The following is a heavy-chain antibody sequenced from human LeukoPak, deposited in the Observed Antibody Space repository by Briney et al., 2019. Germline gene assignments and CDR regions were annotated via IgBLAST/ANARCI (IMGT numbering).Heavy chain of an antibody. CDR1: GGSISSYY. V-gene: IGHV4-59*01. D-gene: IGHD3/OR15-3a*01. J-gene: IGHJ6*03. Sequence: SETLSLTCTVSGGSISSYYWSWIRQPPGKGLEWIGYIYYSGSTNYNPSLKSRVTISVDTSKNQFSLKLSSVTAADTAVYYCARVVWSFYYYYYMDVWGKGTTVTVSS. CDR2: IYYSGST. CDR3: ARVVWSFYYYYYMDV.